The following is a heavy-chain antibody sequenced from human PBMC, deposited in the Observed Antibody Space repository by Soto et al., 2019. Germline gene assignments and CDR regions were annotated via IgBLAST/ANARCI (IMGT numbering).Heavy chain of an antibody. V-gene: IGHV3-48*03. CDR3: ASSPADRYYDGVFDF. CDR1: GFDFRSYE. D-gene: IGHD3-22*01. Sequence: PGGSLRLSCVASGFDFRSYEMNWVRQAPGKGLEWVSNIRANDESIYYADSVKGRVSVSRHNANNSLFMEMNSLRVDDKAVYYCASSPADRYYDGVFDFWGPGTLVTVSS. CDR2: IRANDESI. J-gene: IGHJ4*02.